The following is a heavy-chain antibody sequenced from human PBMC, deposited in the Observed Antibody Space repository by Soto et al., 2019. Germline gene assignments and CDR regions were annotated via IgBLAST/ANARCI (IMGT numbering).Heavy chain of an antibody. J-gene: IGHJ6*02. CDR3: ARGTKYSYQGMDV. Sequence: SETLSLTCTVSGDSINNYYWTWIRQPPGKGLEWIGYIYDSGSTSYDPSLKSRLTISVDTSKNQFSLKLKSVSAADTAVYYCARGTKYSYQGMDVWGQGNTVTVSS. V-gene: IGHV4-59*01. CDR2: IYDSGST. CDR1: GDSINNYY.